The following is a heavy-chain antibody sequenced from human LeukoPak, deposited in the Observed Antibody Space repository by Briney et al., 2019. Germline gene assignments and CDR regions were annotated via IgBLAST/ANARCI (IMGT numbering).Heavy chain of an antibody. CDR3: ARVLIHNSGYDSYDY. D-gene: IGHD5-12*01. V-gene: IGHV1-18*01. J-gene: IGHJ4*02. Sequence: GASVKVSCKASGYTFSSYGISWVRQAPGQGLEWMGWISAYNGNTVYAQKLQGRVTMTTDTSTSTAYMELRTLRSDDTAVYYCARVLIHNSGYDSYDYWGQGTLVTVSS. CDR1: GYTFSSYG. CDR2: ISAYNGNT.